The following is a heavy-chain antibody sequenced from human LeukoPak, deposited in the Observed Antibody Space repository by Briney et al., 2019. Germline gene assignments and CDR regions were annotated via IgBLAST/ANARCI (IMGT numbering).Heavy chain of an antibody. D-gene: IGHD3-9*01. CDR1: GFTFSSYG. CDR3: AKAILTGSYRGYFDY. V-gene: IGHV3-23*01. Sequence: PGGTLRLSCAASGFTFSSYGMSWVRQAPGKGLEWVSAISGSGGSTYYADSVKGRFTISRDNSKNTLYLQMNSLRAEDTAVYYCAKAILTGSYRGYFDYWGQGTLVTVSS. J-gene: IGHJ4*02. CDR2: ISGSGGST.